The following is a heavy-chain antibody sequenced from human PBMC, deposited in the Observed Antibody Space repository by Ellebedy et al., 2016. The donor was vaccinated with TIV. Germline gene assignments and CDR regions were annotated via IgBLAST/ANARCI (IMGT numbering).Heavy chain of an antibody. Sequence: ASVKVSXKASGYTFTSYYLHWVRQAPGQGPEWMGDINPSGGRTSYAQKFQGRVTTTRDTSTNTVYMELSSLTSEDTAMYYCARSCLSSTSCFGNFDYWGQGTLVTVSS. V-gene: IGHV1-46*01. CDR1: GYTFTSYY. J-gene: IGHJ4*02. CDR2: INPSGGRT. D-gene: IGHD2-2*01. CDR3: ARSCLSSTSCFGNFDY.